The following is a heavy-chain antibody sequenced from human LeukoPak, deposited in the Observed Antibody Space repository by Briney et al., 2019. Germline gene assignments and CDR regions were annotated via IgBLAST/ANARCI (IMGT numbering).Heavy chain of an antibody. Sequence: ASVKVSCKASGSFTSYGITRVRQAPGQGLEWIGWINTDNGNADYAQKFQGRVTLTTDTAPRTGYMELRSLRYDDTAVYYGASVNNYYGSGNFYGWGQGTLVTVNS. V-gene: IGHV1-18*01. CDR2: INTDNGNA. J-gene: IGHJ4*02. D-gene: IGHD3-10*01. CDR3: ASVNNYYGSGNFYG. CDR1: GSFTSYG.